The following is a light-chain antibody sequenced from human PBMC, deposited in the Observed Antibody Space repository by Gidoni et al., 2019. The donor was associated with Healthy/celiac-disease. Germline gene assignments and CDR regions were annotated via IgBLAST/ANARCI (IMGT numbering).Light chain of an antibody. CDR2: EVS. V-gene: IGLV2-14*01. J-gene: IGLJ2*01. Sequence: QSALPQPASVSGSPGQPLTISSTGTSSDVGGYNYVSWYQQHPGKAPKLMIYEVSNRPSGVSNRCSGCKSGNTASLTISGLQAEDEADYYCSSYTSSSSVVFGGGTKLTVL. CDR1: SSDVGGYNY. CDR3: SSYTSSSSVV.